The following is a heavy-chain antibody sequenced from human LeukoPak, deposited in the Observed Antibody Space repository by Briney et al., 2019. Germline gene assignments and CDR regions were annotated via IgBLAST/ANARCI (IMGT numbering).Heavy chain of an antibody. Sequence: ASVKVSCKASGYTFTSYGISWVRQAPGQGLEWMGWISAYNGNTNYAQKLQGRVTMTTDTSTSTAYMELRSPRSDDTAVYYCARGPANDCSSTSCYRYYYYYMDVWGKGTTVTISS. J-gene: IGHJ6*03. V-gene: IGHV1-18*01. CDR1: GYTFTSYG. CDR3: ARGPANDCSSTSCYRYYYYYMDV. D-gene: IGHD2-2*01. CDR2: ISAYNGNT.